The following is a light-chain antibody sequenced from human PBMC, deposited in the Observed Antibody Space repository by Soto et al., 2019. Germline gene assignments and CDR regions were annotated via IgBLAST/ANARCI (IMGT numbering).Light chain of an antibody. V-gene: IGLV2-8*01. J-gene: IGLJ3*02. CDR3: SSFASSNTWV. CDR2: EGT. CDR1: SSDVGAYTY. Sequence: QSALTQPPSASGSPGQSVTISCTGTSSDVGAYTYVSWYQQHAGKAPKLVIYEGTKRPSGVPDRFSGSKSANTASLTVSGLQAEDEADYYCSSFASSNTWVFGGGTQLTVL.